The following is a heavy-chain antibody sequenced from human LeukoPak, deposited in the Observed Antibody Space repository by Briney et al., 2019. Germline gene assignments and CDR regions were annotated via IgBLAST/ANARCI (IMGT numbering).Heavy chain of an antibody. V-gene: IGHV3-33*01. D-gene: IGHD6-13*01. CDR2: IWYDGSNK. Sequence: PGRSLRLSCAASGFTLSSYGMHWVRQAPGKGLEWVAVIWYDGSNKYYADSVKGRFTISRDNSKNTLYLQMNSLRAEDTAVYYCARGQQLVRQKYYYYYGMDVWGKGTTVTVSS. CDR1: GFTLSSYG. CDR3: ARGQQLVRQKYYYYYGMDV. J-gene: IGHJ6*04.